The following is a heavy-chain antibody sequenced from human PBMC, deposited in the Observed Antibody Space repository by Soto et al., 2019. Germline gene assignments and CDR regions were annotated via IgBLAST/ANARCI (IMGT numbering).Heavy chain of an antibody. CDR3: AKDLSGGGSGWSTRV. CDR1: GFTFSSYA. J-gene: IGHJ4*02. V-gene: IGHV3-23*01. D-gene: IGHD6-19*01. Sequence: EVPLLESGGGLVQPGGSLRLSCAASGFTFSSYAMSWVRQAPGKGLEWVSAISGSGGSTYYADSVKGRFTISRDNSKNTLYLQMNSLRAEDTAVYYCAKDLSGGGSGWSTRVWGQGTLVTVSS. CDR2: ISGSGGST.